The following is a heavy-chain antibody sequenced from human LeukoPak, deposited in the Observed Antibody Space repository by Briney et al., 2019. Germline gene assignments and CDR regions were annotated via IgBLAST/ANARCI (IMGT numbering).Heavy chain of an antibody. CDR3: ARESPYYMDV. CDR2: IYNGGST. J-gene: IGHJ6*03. CDR1: GGSISSGSYY. V-gene: IGHV4-61*02. Sequence: SETLSLTCTVSGGSISSGSYYWSWIRQPAGKGLEWIGRIYNGGSTIYNPSLKSRVTMSVDTSTNQFSLELSSVTAADTAVYYCARESPYYMDVWGKGTTVTISS.